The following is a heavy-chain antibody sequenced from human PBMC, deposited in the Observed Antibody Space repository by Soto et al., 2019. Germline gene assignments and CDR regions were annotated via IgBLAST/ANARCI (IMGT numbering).Heavy chain of an antibody. D-gene: IGHD3-22*01. CDR1: GFTFSSYG. J-gene: IGHJ4*02. Sequence: QVQLVESGGGVVQPGRSLRLSCAASGFTFSSYGMHWLRQAPGKGLEWVAVISSDGSDKNYADSVKGRFSISRDNSRNTLFLQMNSLRPEDTAVFYCAKEPYDSTGFYYSFHHWGQGTLVTVSS. CDR2: ISSDGSDK. V-gene: IGHV3-30*18. CDR3: AKEPYDSTGFYYSFHH.